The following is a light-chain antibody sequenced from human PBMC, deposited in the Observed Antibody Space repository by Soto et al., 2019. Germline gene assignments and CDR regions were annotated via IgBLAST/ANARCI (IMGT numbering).Light chain of an antibody. J-gene: IGKJ3*01. Sequence: DIVMTQSPDSLAVSLGEWTTINCKSSQSVLYTSDNKNYLAWYQQQPGQPPKLLIYWASTRESGVPDRFSGSGSVTDFTLTLSYLQAEDGAVYYCQQYYSVPFTVGPWTKVDIK. CDR2: WAS. V-gene: IGKV4-1*01. CDR3: QQYYSVPFT. CDR1: QSVLYTSDNKNY.